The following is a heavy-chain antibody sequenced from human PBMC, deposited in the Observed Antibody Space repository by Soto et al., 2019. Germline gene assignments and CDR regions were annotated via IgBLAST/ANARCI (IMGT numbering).Heavy chain of an antibody. D-gene: IGHD6-13*01. J-gene: IGHJ6*02. CDR3: ARDSKSIAAAGTFGHYYYYYGMDV. Sequence: GASVKVSCKASGGTFSSYAISWVRQAPGQGLEWMGGIIPIFGTANYAQKFQGRVTITADESTSTAYMELSSLRSEDTAVYYCARDSKSIAAAGTFGHYYYYYGMDVWGQGTTVTVSS. CDR2: IIPIFGTA. CDR1: GGTFSSYA. V-gene: IGHV1-69*13.